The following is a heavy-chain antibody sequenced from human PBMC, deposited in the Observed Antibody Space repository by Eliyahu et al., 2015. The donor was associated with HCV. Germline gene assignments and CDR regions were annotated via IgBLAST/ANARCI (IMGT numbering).Heavy chain of an antibody. J-gene: IGHJ4*02. Sequence: QVQLQQWGAGLLKPSETLSLTCAVYGGSFSGYYWSWIRQPPGKGLEWIGEINHSGSTNYNPSLKSRVTISVDTSKNQFSLKLSSVTAADTAVYYCARGQAQFHYDVLTGSARRAIILTYWGQGTLVTVSS. CDR3: ARGQAQFHYDVLTGSARRAIILTY. CDR2: INHSGST. V-gene: IGHV4-34*01. CDR1: GGSFSGYY. D-gene: IGHD3-9*01.